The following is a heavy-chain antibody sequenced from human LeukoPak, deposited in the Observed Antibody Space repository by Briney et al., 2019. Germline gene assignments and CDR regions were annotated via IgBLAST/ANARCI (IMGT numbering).Heavy chain of an antibody. V-gene: IGHV3-66*02. CDR2: IYTGGST. CDR3: ARGFGKVAANVFGGYTMDV. J-gene: IGHJ6*02. CDR1: GFTVNSNY. D-gene: IGHD6-6*01. Sequence: QPGVSLRLSCAASGFTVNSNYMSWVRQAPGKGLEWVSLIYTGGSTYYADSVKGRFTISRDNSKDTLYLQMNSLRPEDTAVYYCARGFGKVAANVFGGYTMDVWGQGTTVTVFS.